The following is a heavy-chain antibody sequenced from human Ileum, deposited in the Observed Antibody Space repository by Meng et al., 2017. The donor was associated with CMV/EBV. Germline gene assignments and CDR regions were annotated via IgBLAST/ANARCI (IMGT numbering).Heavy chain of an antibody. D-gene: IGHD6-6*01. CDR2: IYYSGST. Sequence: SETLSLTCTVSGGSISSYYWSWIRQPPGKGLEWIGYIYYSGSTNYNPSLKSRVTISVDTSKNQFSLKLSSVTAADTAVYYWARAPARRGYFDYWGQGTLVTVSS. CDR3: ARAPARRGYFDY. J-gene: IGHJ4*02. V-gene: IGHV4-59*01. CDR1: GGSISSYY.